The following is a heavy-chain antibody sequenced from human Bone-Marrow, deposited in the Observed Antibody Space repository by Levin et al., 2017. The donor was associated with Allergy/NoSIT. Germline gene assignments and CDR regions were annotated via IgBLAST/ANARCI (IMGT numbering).Heavy chain of an antibody. CDR2: SNTFNGNT. Sequence: PGESLKISCEASGYIFSSYGISWVRQAPGQGLEWMGWSNTFNGNTNYAQTLQGRVTMTTDTSTSTAYMELRSLRSDDTAVYYCARDPSNGWASHGYYFDQWGKGTLVTVSA. V-gene: IGHV1-18*01. CDR1: GYIFSSYG. J-gene: IGHJ4*02. CDR3: ARDPSNGWASHGYYFDQ. D-gene: IGHD6-19*01.